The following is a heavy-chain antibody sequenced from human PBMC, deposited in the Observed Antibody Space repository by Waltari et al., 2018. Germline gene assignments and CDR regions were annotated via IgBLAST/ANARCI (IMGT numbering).Heavy chain of an antibody. CDR1: GFTFSSYG. D-gene: IGHD3-22*01. J-gene: IGHJ1*01. V-gene: IGHV3-30*18. CDR3: AKDQDYDSTFQH. CDR2: ISYDGSNK. Sequence: QVQLVESGGGVVQPGRSLRLSCAASGFTFSSYGMHLVRQAPGKGLEWVAVISYDGSNKYYADSVKGRFTISRDNSKNTLYLQMNSLRAEDTAVYYCAKDQDYDSTFQHWGQGTLVTVSS.